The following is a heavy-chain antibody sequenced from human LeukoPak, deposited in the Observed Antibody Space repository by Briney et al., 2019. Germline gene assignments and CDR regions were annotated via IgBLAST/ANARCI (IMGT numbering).Heavy chain of an antibody. D-gene: IGHD3-10*01. CDR2: ISYDGSNK. CDR1: GFTFSSYG. Sequence: GGSLRLSCAASGFTFSSYGMHWVRPAPGKGLEWVAVISYDGSNKYYADSVKGRFTISRDNSKNTLYLQMNSLRAEDTAVYYCAKEGSMAPDYFDYWGQGTLVTVSS. J-gene: IGHJ4*02. CDR3: AKEGSMAPDYFDY. V-gene: IGHV3-30*18.